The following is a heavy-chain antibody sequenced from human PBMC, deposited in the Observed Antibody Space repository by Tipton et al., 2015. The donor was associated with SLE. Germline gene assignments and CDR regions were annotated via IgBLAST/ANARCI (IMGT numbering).Heavy chain of an antibody. D-gene: IGHD4-11*01. CDR3: AVTTVYYYYGMDV. CDR2: ISSSSSTI. V-gene: IGHV3-48*01. CDR1: GFTFSSYS. J-gene: IGHJ6*02. Sequence: GSLRLSCAASGFTFSSYSMNWVRQAPGKGLEWVSYISSSSSTIYYADSVKGRFTISRDNAKNSLYLQMNSLRAEDTAVYYCAVTTVYYYYGMDVWGQGTTVTVSS.